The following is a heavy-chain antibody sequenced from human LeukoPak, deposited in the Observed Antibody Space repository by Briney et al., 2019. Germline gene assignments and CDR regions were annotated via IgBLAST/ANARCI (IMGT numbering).Heavy chain of an antibody. Sequence: KASETLSLTCTVSGGSISYYYWSWIRQPPGKGLEWIGYIYYSGSTNYNPSLKSRVTISVDTSKNQFSLNLSSVTTADTAVYYCARVSCSSTSCPRRDALDVWGQGTMVTASS. CDR1: GGSISYYY. D-gene: IGHD2-2*01. J-gene: IGHJ3*01. CDR3: ARVSCSSTSCPRRDALDV. V-gene: IGHV4-59*01. CDR2: IYYSGST.